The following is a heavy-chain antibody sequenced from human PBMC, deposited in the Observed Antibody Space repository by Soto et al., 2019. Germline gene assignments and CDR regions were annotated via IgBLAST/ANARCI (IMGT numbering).Heavy chain of an antibody. CDR3: AREGVEMATKGAFDI. D-gene: IGHD5-12*01. CDR1: GGTFSSYA. CDR2: IIPIFGTA. Sequence: QVQLVQSGAEVKKPGSSVKVSCKASGGTFSSYAISWVRQAPGQGLEWMGGIIPIFGTANYAQKFQGRVTITADESTSTDYMERSRLRSEDTAVYYCAREGVEMATKGAFDIWGQGTMVTVSS. V-gene: IGHV1-69*12. J-gene: IGHJ3*02.